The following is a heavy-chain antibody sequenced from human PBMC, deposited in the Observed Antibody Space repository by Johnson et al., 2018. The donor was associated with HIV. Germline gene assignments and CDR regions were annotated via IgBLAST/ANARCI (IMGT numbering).Heavy chain of an antibody. Sequence: QVQLVESGGGVVQPGGSLRLSCAASGFTFSSYGMHWVRQAPGKGLEWVAFIRYDGSNTYYADSVKGRFTISRDNSKNTLYLQMNSLRAEDTAVYYCAKDRFGEWEPLGAFDIWGQGTMVTVSS. CDR1: GFTFSSYG. J-gene: IGHJ3*02. CDR3: AKDRFGEWEPLGAFDI. D-gene: IGHD3-10*01. V-gene: IGHV3-30*02. CDR2: IRYDGSNT.